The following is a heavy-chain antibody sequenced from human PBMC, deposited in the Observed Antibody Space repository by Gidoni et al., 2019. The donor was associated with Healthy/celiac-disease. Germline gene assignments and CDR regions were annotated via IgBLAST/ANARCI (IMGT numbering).Heavy chain of an antibody. Sequence: EVQLLESGGGLVQPGGSLRLSCAASGFTFGSYAMSCVRQAPGKGLEWVSAISGSGGSTYYADSVKGRFTISRDNSKNTLYRQMNSLRAEDTAVYYCAKERVAAAAGTERGYWGQGTLVTVSS. CDR2: ISGSGGST. V-gene: IGHV3-23*01. CDR1: GFTFGSYA. CDR3: AKERVAAAAGTERGY. D-gene: IGHD6-13*01. J-gene: IGHJ4*02.